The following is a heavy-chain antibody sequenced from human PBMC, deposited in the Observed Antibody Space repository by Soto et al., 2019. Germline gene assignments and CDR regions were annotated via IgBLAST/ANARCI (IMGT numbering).Heavy chain of an antibody. CDR3: ARHNIAVSPGPL. CDR1: GASITSGDNY. CDR2: LYHSGRT. V-gene: IGHV4-39*01. J-gene: IGHJ4*02. Sequence: SETLSLTCTVSGASITSGDNYWGWIRQPPGRGLEWIGSLYHSGRTYYNLSLKSRATISVDTSKSQLSLRLTSVTAADTAIYYCARHNIAVSPGPLWGQGTLVTVSS. D-gene: IGHD6-6*01.